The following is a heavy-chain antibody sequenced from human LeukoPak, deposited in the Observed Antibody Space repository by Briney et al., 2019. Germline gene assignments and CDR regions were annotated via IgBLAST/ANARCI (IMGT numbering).Heavy chain of an antibody. J-gene: IGHJ4*02. CDR3: AKDSSSIVVVPAAILD. CDR1: GFTFSSYG. CDR2: ISYDGSNK. Sequence: GRSLRLSCAASGFTFSSYGMHWVRQAPGKGLEWVAVISYDGSNKYYADSVKGRFTISRDNSKNTLYLQMNNLRAEDTAVYYCAKDSSSIVVVPAAILDWGQGTLVTVSS. V-gene: IGHV3-30*18. D-gene: IGHD2-2*01.